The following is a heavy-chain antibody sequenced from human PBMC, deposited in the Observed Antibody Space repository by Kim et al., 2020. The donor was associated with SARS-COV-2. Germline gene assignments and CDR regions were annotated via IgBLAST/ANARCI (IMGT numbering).Heavy chain of an antibody. V-gene: IGHV1-69*13. CDR2: IIPIFGTA. D-gene: IGHD2-15*01. CDR1: GGTFSSYA. Sequence: SVKVSCKASGGTFSSYAISWVRQAPGQGLEWMGGIIPIFGTANYAQKFQGRVTITADESTSTAYMELSSLRSEDTAVYYCARDVGFCSGGTCNDYYDGTDVWGQGTTVTVSS. J-gene: IGHJ6*02. CDR3: ARDVGFCSGGTCNDYYDGTDV.